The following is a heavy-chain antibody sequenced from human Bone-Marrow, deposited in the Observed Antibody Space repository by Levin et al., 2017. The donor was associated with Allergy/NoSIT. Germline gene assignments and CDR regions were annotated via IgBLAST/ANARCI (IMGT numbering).Heavy chain of an antibody. Sequence: ASVKVSCKASGYTFTGYYMHWVRQAPGQGLEWMGWINPNSGGTNYAQKFQGRVTMTRDTSISTAYMELSRLRSDDTAVYYCARVAYSSSSHFDYWGQGTLVTVSS. J-gene: IGHJ4*02. D-gene: IGHD6-6*01. V-gene: IGHV1-2*02. CDR3: ARVAYSSSSHFDY. CDR1: GYTFTGYY. CDR2: INPNSGGT.